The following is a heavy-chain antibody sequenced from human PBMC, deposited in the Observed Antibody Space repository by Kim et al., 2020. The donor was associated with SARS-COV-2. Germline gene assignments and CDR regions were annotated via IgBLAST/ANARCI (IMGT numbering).Heavy chain of an antibody. J-gene: IGHJ1*01. CDR2: IKSDGRNT. Sequence: GGSLRLSCVVSGFTFSDYWMHWVRQSPGKGLVWVSNIKSDGRNTNYADSVRGRFTISRDNAKNTLYLQMNSLRIEDTAVYYCVSGLMPTGLSWGQGTLVT. D-gene: IGHD2-2*01. CDR3: VSGLMPTGLS. V-gene: IGHV3-74*01. CDR1: GFTFSDYW.